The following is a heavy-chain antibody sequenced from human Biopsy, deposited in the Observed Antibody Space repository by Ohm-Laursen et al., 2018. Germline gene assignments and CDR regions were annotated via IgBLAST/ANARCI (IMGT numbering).Heavy chain of an antibody. CDR1: GYTFAGYY. J-gene: IGHJ6*02. CDR3: ARVPAYPSIDGYYGLDL. V-gene: IGHV1-2*02. Sequence: ASVKVSCNASGYTFAGYYLHWVRQAPGHGLEWMGWINPNSGNANYARSFQGRLTVTRDTSISTAYMELTSLTFDDTAIYYCARVPAYPSIDGYYGLDLWGQGTTVIVSS. CDR2: INPNSGNA. D-gene: IGHD3-9*01.